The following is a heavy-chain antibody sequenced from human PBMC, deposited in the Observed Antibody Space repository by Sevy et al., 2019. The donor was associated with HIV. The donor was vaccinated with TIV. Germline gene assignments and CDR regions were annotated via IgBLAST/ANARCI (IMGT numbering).Heavy chain of an antibody. Sequence: GGSLRLSCAASGFTFSRYGIHWVRRAPGKGLEWVAGIWFDGSKKFYVESVKGRFTISRDNSKKMLYLQMNNLRPEDTAVYYCAREGCTKPHDYWGQGTLVTVSS. CDR2: IWFDGSKK. V-gene: IGHV3-33*01. CDR1: GFTFSRYG. D-gene: IGHD2-8*01. J-gene: IGHJ4*02. CDR3: AREGCTKPHDY.